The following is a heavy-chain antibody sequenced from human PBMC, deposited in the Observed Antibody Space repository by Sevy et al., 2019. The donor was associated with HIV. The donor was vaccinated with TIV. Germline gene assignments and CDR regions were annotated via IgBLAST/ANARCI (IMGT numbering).Heavy chain of an antibody. D-gene: IGHD4-17*01. CDR2: LYSGGDT. J-gene: IGHJ6*02. CDR1: GFTVSSNY. Sequence: GGSLRLSCAASGFTVSSNYMSWVRQAPGKGLEWVSVLYSGGDTYNADSVKGRFIISRDNSKNTLYLQMNSLRAEDTAVYYCARDLADYGDYQAVGGMDVWGQGTTVTVSS. V-gene: IGHV3-53*01. CDR3: ARDLADYGDYQAVGGMDV.